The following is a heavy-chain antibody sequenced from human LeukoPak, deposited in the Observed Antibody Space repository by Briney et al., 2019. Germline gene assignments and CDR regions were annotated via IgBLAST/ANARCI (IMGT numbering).Heavy chain of an antibody. D-gene: IGHD6-13*01. V-gene: IGHV3-21*01. CDR3: AVTQIAAAGYTLDY. J-gene: IGHJ4*02. CDR2: ISSSSSYI. CDR1: GFTFSSYS. Sequence: PGGSLRLSCAPSGFTFSSYSMNWVRQAPGKGLEWVSSISSSSSYIYYAESVKGRFTTSRDNAKDSLYLQMNSMRAEDTAVYYCAVTQIAAAGYTLDYWGQGTLVTVSS.